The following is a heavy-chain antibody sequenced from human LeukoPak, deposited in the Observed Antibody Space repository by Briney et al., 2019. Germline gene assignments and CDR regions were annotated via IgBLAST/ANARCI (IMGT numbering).Heavy chain of an antibody. D-gene: IGHD6-6*01. CDR1: GYTFTSYG. CDR3: AREDSSSPGYGMDV. Sequence: GASVKVSCKASGYTFTSYGISWVRQAPGQGLEWMGWISAYNGNTNYAQKLQGRVTMTTDTSTSTAYMELRSPRSDDTAVYYCAREDSSSPGYGMDVWGQGTTVTVSS. V-gene: IGHV1-18*01. J-gene: IGHJ6*02. CDR2: ISAYNGNT.